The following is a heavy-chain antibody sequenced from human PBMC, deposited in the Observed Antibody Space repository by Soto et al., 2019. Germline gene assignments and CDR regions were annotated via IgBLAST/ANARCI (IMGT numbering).Heavy chain of an antibody. CDR2: IWYDGSNK. V-gene: IGHV3-33*01. Sequence: GGSLRLSCAASGFTFSSYGMHWVRQAPGKGLEWVAVIWYDGSNKYYADSVKGRFTISRDNSKNTLYLQMNSLRAEDTAVYYCARKDYYGSGSYYKRPLDYWGQGTLVTVSS. D-gene: IGHD3-10*01. CDR1: GFTFSSYG. CDR3: ARKDYYGSGSYYKRPLDY. J-gene: IGHJ4*02.